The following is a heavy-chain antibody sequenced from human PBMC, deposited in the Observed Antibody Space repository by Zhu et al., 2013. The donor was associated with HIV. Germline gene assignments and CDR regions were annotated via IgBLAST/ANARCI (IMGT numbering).Heavy chain of an antibody. D-gene: IGHD3-10*01. V-gene: IGHV3-73*02. J-gene: IGHJ3*02. Sequence: EVQLVESGGGLVQPGGSLKLSCAASGLTFSGSMMHWVRQASGKGLEWVGHIRSKTNNFATAYAASVKGRFTISRDDSKNTAYLQMNSLKTEDTAVYYCATPLWVEGFDIWGQGTMVTVSS. CDR2: IRSKTNNFAT. CDR3: ATPLWVEGFDI. CDR1: GLTFSGSM.